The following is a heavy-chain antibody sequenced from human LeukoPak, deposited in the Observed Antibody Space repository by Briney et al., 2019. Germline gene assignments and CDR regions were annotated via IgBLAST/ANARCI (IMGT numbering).Heavy chain of an antibody. Sequence: GASVKVSCKASGYTFTSYYMHWVRQAPGQGLEWMGIINPSGGSTSYAQKFQGRVTMTRDMSTGTVYMELSSLRSEDTAVYYCARESYCSSTSCYAFDIWGQGTMVTVSS. J-gene: IGHJ3*02. CDR1: GYTFTSYY. D-gene: IGHD2-2*01. CDR3: ARESYCSSTSCYAFDI. V-gene: IGHV1-46*01. CDR2: INPSGGST.